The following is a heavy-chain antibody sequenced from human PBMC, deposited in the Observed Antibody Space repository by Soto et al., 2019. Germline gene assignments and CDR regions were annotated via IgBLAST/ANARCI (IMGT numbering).Heavy chain of an antibody. Sequence: SLTCTVSGGSISSSSYYWGWIRQPPGKGLEWIGSIYSSGSTNYNPSLKSRVTISVDTSKNQFSLKLRSVTAADTAVYYCARPNYTARTWYFDLWGPGTLVTVSS. CDR1: GGSISSSSYY. CDR3: ARPNYTARTWYFDL. J-gene: IGHJ2*01. V-gene: IGHV4-39*07. D-gene: IGHD2-21*02. CDR2: IYSSGST.